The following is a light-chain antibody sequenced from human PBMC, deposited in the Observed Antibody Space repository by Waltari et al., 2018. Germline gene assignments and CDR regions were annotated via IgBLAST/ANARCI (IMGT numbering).Light chain of an antibody. CDR3: QQYNNWLPLT. Sequence: EIVLTQSPVILSVSPGERTTLSCRASQSITSNLAWYQQKPGQSPRLLRYGASIRAAGIPARFSGSGSGTEFTLTISSLQSEDFAVYYCQQYNNWLPLTFGGGTKVEIK. J-gene: IGKJ4*01. CDR2: GAS. V-gene: IGKV3-15*01. CDR1: QSITSN.